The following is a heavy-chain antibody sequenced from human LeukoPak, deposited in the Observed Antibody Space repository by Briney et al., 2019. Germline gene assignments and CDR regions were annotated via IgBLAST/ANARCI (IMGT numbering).Heavy chain of an antibody. CDR1: GVTVSTNY. J-gene: IGHJ4*02. Sequence: GGSLRLSCAASGVTVSTNYMSWVRQAPGKGLEWVSFIYSGGNTYYADSVKGRFTISRDNSKNTLYLQMNSLRAEDTAVYYCGGDDSGTSYNIFDYWGQGTLVTVSS. D-gene: IGHD3-10*01. CDR2: IYSGGNT. CDR3: GGDDSGTSYNIFDY. V-gene: IGHV3-53*01.